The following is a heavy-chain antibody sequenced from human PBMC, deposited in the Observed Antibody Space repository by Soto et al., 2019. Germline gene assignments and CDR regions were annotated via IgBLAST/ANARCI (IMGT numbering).Heavy chain of an antibody. CDR3: AKTPPRTSATSYYFDS. Sequence: SVKVSCKASGDTFSSYAISWVRQAPGQRLEWLGGIVPIYTATNYAQKFQGRVTISADASTNTINMELTSLTSEDTAVYYCAKTPPRTSATSYYFDSWGQGTLVTVSS. J-gene: IGHJ4*02. CDR1: GDTFSSYA. D-gene: IGHD2-15*01. CDR2: IVPIYTAT. V-gene: IGHV1-69*13.